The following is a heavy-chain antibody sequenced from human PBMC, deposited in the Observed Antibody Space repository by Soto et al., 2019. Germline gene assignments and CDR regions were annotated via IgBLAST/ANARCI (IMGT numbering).Heavy chain of an antibody. CDR2: IIPIFATA. CDR1: GGTFSSYA. D-gene: IGHD2-2*01. CDR3: ARSVSFRYQLLKRGMDV. J-gene: IGHJ6*02. V-gene: IGHV1-69*13. Sequence: SVKVSCKASGGTFSSYAISWVRQAPGQGLEWMGGIIPIFATANYAQKFQGRVMITVDESTTTAYMDLSSLRSEDTAVYYCARSVSFRYQLLKRGMDVWGQGTTVT.